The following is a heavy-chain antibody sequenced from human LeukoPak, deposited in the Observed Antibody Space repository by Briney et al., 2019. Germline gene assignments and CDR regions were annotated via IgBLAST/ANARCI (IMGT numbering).Heavy chain of an antibody. CDR2: INSRSSTI. D-gene: IGHD4-23*01. Sequence: GGSLRLSCAASGFTVSSNYMSWVRQAPGKGLEWVSYINSRSSTIYYADSVKGRFTISRDNAKNSLYLQMNSLRAEDTALYYCAKDIGVTPTVCFDYWGQGTLVTVSS. CDR1: GFTVSSNY. CDR3: AKDIGVTPTVCFDY. J-gene: IGHJ4*02. V-gene: IGHV3-48*04.